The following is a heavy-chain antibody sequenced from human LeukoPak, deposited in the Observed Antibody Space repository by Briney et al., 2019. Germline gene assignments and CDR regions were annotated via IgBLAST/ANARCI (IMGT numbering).Heavy chain of an antibody. CDR1: GGSISSYY. CDR3: ARVLRFGELPVDY. D-gene: IGHD3-10*01. Sequence: SETLSLTCTVSGGSISSYYWSWIRQPPGKGLEWIGYIYYSGSTYYNPSLKSRVTISVDTSKNQFSLKLSSVTAADTAVYYCARVLRFGELPVDYWGQGTLVTVSS. V-gene: IGHV4-59*06. CDR2: IYYSGST. J-gene: IGHJ4*02.